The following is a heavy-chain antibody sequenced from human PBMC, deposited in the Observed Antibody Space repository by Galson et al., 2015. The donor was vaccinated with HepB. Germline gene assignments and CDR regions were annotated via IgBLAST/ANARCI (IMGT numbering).Heavy chain of an antibody. V-gene: IGHV3-66*01. D-gene: IGHD3-10*01. CDR3: ARAADHYGSGSYPPLYYFDY. J-gene: IGHJ4*02. CDR1: GFTVSSNY. CDR2: IYRGGST. Sequence: SLRLSCAASGFTVSSNYMSWVRQAPGKGLEWVSVIYRGGSTYYADSVKGRFTISRDNSKNTLYLQMNSLRAEDTAVYYCARAADHYGSGSYPPLYYFDYWGQGTLVTVSS.